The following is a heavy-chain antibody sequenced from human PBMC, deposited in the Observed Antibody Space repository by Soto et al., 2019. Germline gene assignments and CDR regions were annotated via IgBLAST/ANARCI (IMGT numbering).Heavy chain of an antibody. CDR1: GFIFSTYA. V-gene: IGHV3-23*01. Sequence: SLRLSCAASGFIFSTYAMNWVRQTPGKGLEWVSAISSSGDSTYYAESVRGRFTISRDNSINTLYLQMSRLRTEDTAVYYCAHPRGYGVFDAVDIWGQGTMVTVSS. D-gene: IGHD4-17*01. J-gene: IGHJ3*02. CDR3: AHPRGYGVFDAVDI. CDR2: ISSSGDST.